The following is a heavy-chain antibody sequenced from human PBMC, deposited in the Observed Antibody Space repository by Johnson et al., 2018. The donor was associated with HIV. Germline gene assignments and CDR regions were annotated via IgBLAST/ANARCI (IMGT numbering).Heavy chain of an antibody. CDR3: ARESTATRGDAFDI. Sequence: QVQLVESGGGVVQPGRSLRLSCAASGFTFSSYAMHWVRQAPAKGLQWVAVISYDGSDKDYADSVKGRFTISRDSSKNTLYLQMNSLRVEDTAVYYCARESTATRGDAFDIWGQGTMVTVSS. D-gene: IGHD4-17*01. CDR1: GFTFSSYA. V-gene: IGHV3-30*04. J-gene: IGHJ3*02. CDR2: ISYDGSDK.